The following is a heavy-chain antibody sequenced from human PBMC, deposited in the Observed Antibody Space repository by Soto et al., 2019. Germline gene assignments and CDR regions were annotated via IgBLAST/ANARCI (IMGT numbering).Heavy chain of an antibody. CDR3: ARYLYGGNSGGIDY. V-gene: IGHV4-39*07. D-gene: IGHD4-17*01. J-gene: IGHJ4*02. CDR2: IYHSGNA. CDR1: GGSISSSSYY. Sequence: SETLSLTCTVSGGSISSSSYYWGWIRQPPGKGLEWIGKIYHSGNAYYNPSLKRRVTISVDTSKNQFSLKLSSVTAADTAVYYCARYLYGGNSGGIDYWGQGTLVTVSS.